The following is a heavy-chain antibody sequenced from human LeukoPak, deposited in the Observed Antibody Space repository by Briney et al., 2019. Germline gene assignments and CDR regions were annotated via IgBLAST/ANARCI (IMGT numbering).Heavy chain of an antibody. V-gene: IGHV1-18*01. Sequence: GASVKVSCKTSGYTFNTFGINWVRQAPDQGLEWMGWISTYNERRDYSEKFQGRIAFTTDTATTTVYMELTALTAIDTAVYYCARDPPWGTGFADAFDIWGQGTVVVVSS. D-gene: IGHD3-16*01. CDR3: ARDPPWGTGFADAFDI. CDR2: ISTYNERR. CDR1: GYTFNTFG. J-gene: IGHJ3*02.